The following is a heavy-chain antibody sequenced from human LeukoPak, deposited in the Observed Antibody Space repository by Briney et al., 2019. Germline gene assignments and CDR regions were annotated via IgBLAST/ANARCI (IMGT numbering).Heavy chain of an antibody. J-gene: IGHJ4*02. CDR3: ARDRGYSSGRSFDY. CDR2: ISYDGSNK. Sequence: PGGSLRLSCAASGFTFSSYAMHWVRQAPGKGLEWVAVISYDGSNKYYADSVKGRFTISRDNSKNTLYLQMNSLRAEDTAVYYCARDRGYSSGRSFDYWGQGTLVTVSS. V-gene: IGHV3-30*04. D-gene: IGHD6-19*01. CDR1: GFTFSSYA.